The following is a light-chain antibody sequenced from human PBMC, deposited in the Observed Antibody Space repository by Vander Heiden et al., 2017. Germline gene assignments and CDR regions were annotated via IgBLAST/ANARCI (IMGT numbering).Light chain of an antibody. CDR3: QQTYATPQT. CDR2: IAS. CDR1: QSIGVY. J-gene: IGKJ4*01. Sequence: DLHMTHSPSSLSASLGDRVTITCRTSQSIGVYLNWYQQKPGKAPNLLIYIASRLQTGVPPRFSGSGSGIDFTLTISSLQPEDSATYYCQQTYATPQTFGGGTKVEIK. V-gene: IGKV1-39*01.